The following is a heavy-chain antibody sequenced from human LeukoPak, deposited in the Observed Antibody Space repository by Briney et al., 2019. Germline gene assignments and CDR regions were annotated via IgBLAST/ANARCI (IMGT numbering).Heavy chain of an antibody. V-gene: IGHV3-49*04. Sequence: GGSLRLSCTASGFTFGDYAMHWVRQAPGKGLEWVGFISSKAYDGTTQYAASVKGRFIISRDDSKSIAYLQVNTLKTEDTAVYYCTDGSGWFFERWGQGTLVTVSS. CDR2: ISSKAYDGTT. J-gene: IGHJ4*02. CDR3: TDGSGWFFER. D-gene: IGHD6-19*01. CDR1: GFTFGDYA.